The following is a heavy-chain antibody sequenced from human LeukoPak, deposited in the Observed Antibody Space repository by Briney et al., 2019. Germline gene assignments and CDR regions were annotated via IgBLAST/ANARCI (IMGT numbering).Heavy chain of an antibody. CDR2: IYYSGST. Sequence: SETLSLTCTVSGGSISSGDYYWSWIRQPPGKGLEWIGYIYYSGSTYYNPSLKSRVTISVDTSKNQFSVKLSSVTAADTAVYYCASDYGGNLHYFDYWGQGTLVTVSS. J-gene: IGHJ4*02. D-gene: IGHD4-17*01. CDR3: ASDYGGNLHYFDY. CDR1: GGSISSGDYY. V-gene: IGHV4-30-4*01.